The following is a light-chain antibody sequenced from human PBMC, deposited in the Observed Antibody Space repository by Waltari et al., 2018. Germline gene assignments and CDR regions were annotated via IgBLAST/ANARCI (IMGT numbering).Light chain of an antibody. Sequence: SSELTQDPAVSVPLGQTVRITCQGDSLRDYYATWYQQKPGQAPVLVMHGENNRPSGIPDRFSGSNSGNTASLTITGAQAEDEADYFCNSRDTSGGRRHVVFGGGTKLTVL. CDR1: SLRDYY. V-gene: IGLV3-19*01. J-gene: IGLJ2*01. CDR2: GEN. CDR3: NSRDTSGGRRHVV.